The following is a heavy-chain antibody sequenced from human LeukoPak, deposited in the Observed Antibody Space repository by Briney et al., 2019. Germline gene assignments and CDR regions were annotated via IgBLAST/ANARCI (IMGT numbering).Heavy chain of an antibody. CDR1: GFAFSTYD. D-gene: IGHD5-12*01. Sequence: GGSLRLSCAASGFAFSTYDMHWVRQATGKGLEWVSAIGIAGDTYYPGSVKGRFTISRENAKDSLYLQLNSLRAGDTAVYYCARGYVHAFDIWGQGTMVTVSS. V-gene: IGHV3-13*04. CDR3: ARGYVHAFDI. J-gene: IGHJ3*02. CDR2: IGIAGDT.